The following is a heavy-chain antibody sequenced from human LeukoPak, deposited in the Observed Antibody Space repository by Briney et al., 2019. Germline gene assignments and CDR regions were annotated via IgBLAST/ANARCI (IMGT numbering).Heavy chain of an antibody. D-gene: IGHD2-2*02. CDR1: GFTFSSYA. Sequence: GGSLRLSCAASGFTFSSYATHWVRQAPGKGLEWVAVISYDGSNKYYADSVKGRFTISRDNSKNTLYLQMNSLRAEDTAVYYCARERINCSSTSCYTEFDYWGQGTLVTVSS. CDR3: ARERINCSSTSCYTEFDY. J-gene: IGHJ4*02. V-gene: IGHV3-30-3*01. CDR2: ISYDGSNK.